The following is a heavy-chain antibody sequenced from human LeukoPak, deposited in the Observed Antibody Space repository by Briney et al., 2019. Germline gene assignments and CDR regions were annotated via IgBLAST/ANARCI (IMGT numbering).Heavy chain of an antibody. D-gene: IGHD2-2*01. Sequence: GGSLRLSYTTSGFTFSNYGMHWVRQAPGKGLEWVAFIRYDGSPKYYADSVKGRFTISRDNSKNTLYLQMNSLRAEDTAIYYCAKDLGYCSTTSCAVAFDIWGQGTMVTVSS. CDR2: IRYDGSPK. V-gene: IGHV3-30*02. CDR1: GFTFSNYG. J-gene: IGHJ3*02. CDR3: AKDLGYCSTTSCAVAFDI.